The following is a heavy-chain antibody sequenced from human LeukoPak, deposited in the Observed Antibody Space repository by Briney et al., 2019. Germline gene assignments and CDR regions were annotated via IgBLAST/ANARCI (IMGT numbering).Heavy chain of an antibody. V-gene: IGHV4-39*07. J-gene: IGHJ5*02. CDR3: ARGRVYPRGTNWFDP. CDR1: GGSISSGGYY. CDR2: INHSGST. D-gene: IGHD3-10*01. Sequence: SETLSLTCTVSGGSISSGGYYWSWIRQPPGKGLEWIGEINHSGSTNYNPSLKSRVTISVDTSKNQFSLKLSSVTAADTAVYYCARGRVYPRGTNWFDPWGQGTLVTVSS.